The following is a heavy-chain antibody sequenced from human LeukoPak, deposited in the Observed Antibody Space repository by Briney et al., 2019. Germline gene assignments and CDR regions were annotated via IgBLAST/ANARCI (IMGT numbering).Heavy chain of an antibody. CDR1: SGSISSNNW. J-gene: IGHJ5*02. D-gene: IGHD3-9*01. Sequence: SGTLSLTCAVSSGSISSNNWWSWVRQPPGKGLEWIGEIYHSGSTNYNPSLKSRVTIPVDKSKNQFSLKLSSVTAADTAVYYCASRHRDILTGYAWGQGTLVTVSS. CDR2: IYHSGST. V-gene: IGHV4-4*02. CDR3: ASRHRDILTGYA.